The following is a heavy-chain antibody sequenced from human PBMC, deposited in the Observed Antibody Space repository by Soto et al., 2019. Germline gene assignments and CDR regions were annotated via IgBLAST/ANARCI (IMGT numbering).Heavy chain of an antibody. D-gene: IGHD2-21*02. CDR2: ISSSSSYI. CDR1: GFTFSSYS. J-gene: IGHJ6*02. V-gene: IGHV3-21*01. Sequence: GGSLRLSCAASGFTFSSYSMNWVRQAPGKGLEWVSSISSSSSYIYYADSVKGRFTISRDNAKNSLYLQMNSLRAEDTAVYYCAREQIVVVTATKTPVYYGMDVWGQGTTGTVAS. CDR3: AREQIVVVTATKTPVYYGMDV.